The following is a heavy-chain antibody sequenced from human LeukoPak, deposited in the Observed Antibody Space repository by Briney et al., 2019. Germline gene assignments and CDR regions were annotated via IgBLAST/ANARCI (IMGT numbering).Heavy chain of an antibody. CDR1: GFSISSGHY. J-gene: IGHJ4*02. V-gene: IGHV4-38-2*02. Sequence: SETLSLTCTVSGFSISSGHYWGWVRPPPGAGLEWIGSVYQSGTTYYNPSLKSRVTTSVDMSKNQFSLRLRPVTAADTAVYYCARIFIRNGYSSYFDCWGQGTLVTASS. CDR3: ARIFIRNGYSSYFDC. CDR2: VYQSGTT. D-gene: IGHD5-18*01.